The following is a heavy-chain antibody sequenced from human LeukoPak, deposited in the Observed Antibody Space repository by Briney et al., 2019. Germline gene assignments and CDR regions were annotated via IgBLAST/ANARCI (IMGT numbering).Heavy chain of an antibody. CDR2: ISGSGDST. V-gene: IGHV3-23*01. Sequence: GGSLRLSCAASGFTFSSYAMSWVRQAPGKGLEWVSDISGSGDSTNYADSVKGRFTISRDNSKNTLYLQMNSLRAEDTAIYYCAKSRGSYWVPEFDYWGQGTLVTVSS. CDR3: AKSRGSYWVPEFDY. D-gene: IGHD1-26*01. CDR1: GFTFSSYA. J-gene: IGHJ4*02.